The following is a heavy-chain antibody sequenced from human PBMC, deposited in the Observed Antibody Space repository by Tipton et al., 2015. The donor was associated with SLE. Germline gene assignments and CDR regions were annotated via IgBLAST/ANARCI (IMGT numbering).Heavy chain of an antibody. CDR1: GGSFSGYY. J-gene: IGHJ4*02. D-gene: IGHD2-21*01. CDR3: ARHCQIYSFVY. V-gene: IGHV4-34*01. CDR2: INHTGST. Sequence: TLSLTCAVYGGSFSGYYWSWIRQPPGKGLEWIGDINHTGSTYYNPSLKSRVTMSVDTSENQFSLKLSSVTAADTAVYYCARHCQIYSFVYWGQGSLVTVSS.